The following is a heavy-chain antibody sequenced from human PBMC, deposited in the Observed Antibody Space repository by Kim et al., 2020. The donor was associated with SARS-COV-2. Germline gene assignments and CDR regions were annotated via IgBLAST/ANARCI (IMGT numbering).Heavy chain of an antibody. Sequence: GGSLRLSCAASGFTFDDYAMHWVRQAPGKGLEWVSGISWNSGSIGYADSVKGRFTISRDNAKNSLYLQMNSLRAEDTALYYCAKDMTPLYYYGSGSYPHQLLTGMDVWGQGTTVTVSS. D-gene: IGHD3-10*01. CDR3: AKDMTPLYYYGSGSYPHQLLTGMDV. J-gene: IGHJ6*02. V-gene: IGHV3-9*01. CDR1: GFTFDDYA. CDR2: ISWNSGSI.